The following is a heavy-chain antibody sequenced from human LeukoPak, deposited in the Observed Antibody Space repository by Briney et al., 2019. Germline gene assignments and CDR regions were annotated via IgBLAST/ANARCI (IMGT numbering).Heavy chain of an antibody. V-gene: IGHV3-21*01. D-gene: IGHD3-10*01. Sequence: GGSLRLSCVASGFTFSSYWMSWVRQAPGKGLEWVSSISSSSSYIYYADSVKGRFTISRDNAKNSLYLQMNSLRAEDTAVYYCARGRNYYGSGSYLPNYYYYYYMDVWGKGTTVTVSS. CDR1: GFTFSSYW. CDR3: ARGRNYYGSGSYLPNYYYYYYMDV. CDR2: ISSSSSYI. J-gene: IGHJ6*03.